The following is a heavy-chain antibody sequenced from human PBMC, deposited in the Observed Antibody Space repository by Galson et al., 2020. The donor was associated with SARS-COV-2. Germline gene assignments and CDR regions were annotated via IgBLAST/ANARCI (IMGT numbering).Heavy chain of an antibody. D-gene: IGHD3-22*01. CDR2: VVSSANI. CDR3: ARGRDFSGYQKWFDY. J-gene: IGHJ5*01. Sequence: SETLSLTCTVSGGSINSYYWSWIRQPPGKGLEWIGYVVSSANINYNPSLKSRVTMSLDTSKRQFSLNLRSVTAADTAVYYCARGRDFSGYQKWFDYWGQGTLVTVSS. CDR1: GGSINSYY. V-gene: IGHV4-59*12.